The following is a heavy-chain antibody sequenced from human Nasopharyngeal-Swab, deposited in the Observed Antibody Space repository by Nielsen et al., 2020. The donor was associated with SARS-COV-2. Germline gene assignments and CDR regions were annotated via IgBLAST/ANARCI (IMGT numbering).Heavy chain of an antibody. CDR2: IHSDGST. Sequence: GESLKISCAASGFTVNTDYMSWVRQAPGKGLEWVSIIHSDGSTYYAGSVKGRFTISRHNSNNTLHLQMNSLKGEDTAVYYCARVSSGWDYHYYYMDVWGKGTTVTVSS. CDR3: ARVSSGWDYHYYYMDV. J-gene: IGHJ6*03. D-gene: IGHD6-19*01. V-gene: IGHV3-53*04. CDR1: GFTVNTDY.